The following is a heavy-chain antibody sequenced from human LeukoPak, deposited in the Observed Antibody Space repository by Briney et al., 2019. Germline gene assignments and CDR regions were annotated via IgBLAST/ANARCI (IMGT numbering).Heavy chain of an antibody. Sequence: GGSLRLSCAASGFTFSSYTMNWVRQAPGKGLEWVSSISSSSSYIYYADSVKGRFIISRDNAKNSLYLQMNSLRAEDTAVYYCARDRDLYFDYWGQGTLVTVSS. V-gene: IGHV3-21*01. CDR2: ISSSSSYI. D-gene: IGHD3-10*01. CDR1: GFTFSSYT. CDR3: ARDRDLYFDY. J-gene: IGHJ4*02.